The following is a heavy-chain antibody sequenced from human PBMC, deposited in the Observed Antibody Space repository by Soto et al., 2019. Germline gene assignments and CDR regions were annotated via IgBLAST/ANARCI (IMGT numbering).Heavy chain of an antibody. CDR3: ARHDAKSPYYYMDV. J-gene: IGHJ6*03. CDR2: IYPGDSDT. Sequence: GEPMKISCKGSGYSFTSYWIGWVSQMPGKGLEWMGIIYPGDSDTRYSPSFQGQVTISADKSISTAYLQWSSLEASDTAMYYCARHDAKSPYYYMDVWGKGTTVTVSS. CDR1: GYSFTSYW. V-gene: IGHV5-51*01.